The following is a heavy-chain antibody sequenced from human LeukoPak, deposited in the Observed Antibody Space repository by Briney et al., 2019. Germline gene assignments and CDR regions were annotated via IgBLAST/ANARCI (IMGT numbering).Heavy chain of an antibody. CDR3: ARSHSSGWFDP. D-gene: IGHD6-19*01. Sequence: SETPSLTCTVSGGSISSYYWSWIRQPAGKGLEWIGRIYTSGSTNYNPSLKSRVTMSVDTSKNQFTLKLSSVTAADTAVYYCARSHSSGWFDPWGQGTLVTVSS. J-gene: IGHJ5*02. CDR2: IYTSGST. CDR1: GGSISSYY. V-gene: IGHV4-4*07.